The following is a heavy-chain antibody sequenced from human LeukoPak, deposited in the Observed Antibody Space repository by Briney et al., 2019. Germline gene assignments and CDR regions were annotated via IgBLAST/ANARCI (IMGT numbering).Heavy chain of an antibody. V-gene: IGHV1-46*01. CDR1: GYTFTSYY. D-gene: IGHD4-17*01. CDR3: ARDRSLYGDYGNDAFDI. Sequence: GGSVKVSCTASGYTFTSYYMHWVRQAPGQGLEWMGIITSSGGSTSYAQKFQGRFAMTRDTSTSTVYMELSSLRSEDTAVYYCARDRSLYGDYGNDAFDIWGQGTMVPVSS. CDR2: ITSSGGST. J-gene: IGHJ3*02.